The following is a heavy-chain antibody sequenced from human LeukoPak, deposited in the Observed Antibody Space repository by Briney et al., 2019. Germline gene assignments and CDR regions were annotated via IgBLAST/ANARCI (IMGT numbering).Heavy chain of an antibody. D-gene: IGHD5-12*01. Sequence: PGGSLRLSCAASGFTVATNYMSWVRQAPGKGLVWVSRINSDGSSTSYADSVKGRFTISRDNAKNTLYLRMNSLRAEDTAVYYCARDKSGYDYIDYWGQGTLVTVSS. CDR3: ARDKSGYDYIDY. V-gene: IGHV3-74*01. CDR1: GFTVATNY. CDR2: INSDGSST. J-gene: IGHJ4*02.